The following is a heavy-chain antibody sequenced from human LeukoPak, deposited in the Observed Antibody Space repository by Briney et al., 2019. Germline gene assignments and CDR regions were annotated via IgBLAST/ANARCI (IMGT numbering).Heavy chain of an antibody. D-gene: IGHD1-14*01. J-gene: IGHJ4*02. CDR3: AKTVLTEDAEY. Sequence: PSETLSLTCTLSAGSVSSGPYYWSWIRQPPGKGLEWIGYIYYSGSTNCNPSLKNPVTISADTSQNQFSLRLSSVTAADTAAYYCAKTVLTEDAEYWGLGNLVTVSS. CDR2: IYYSGST. CDR1: AGSVSSGPYY. V-gene: IGHV4-61*01.